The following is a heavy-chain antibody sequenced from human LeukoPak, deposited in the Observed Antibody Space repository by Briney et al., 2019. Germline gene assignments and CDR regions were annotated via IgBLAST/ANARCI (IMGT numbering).Heavy chain of an antibody. CDR1: GASISSGNDY. Sequence: PSETLSLTCTVSGASISSGNDYWSWIRQPPGKGLEWIGHIYYGGSTYYNPSLKSRLIISVDTSKNQFSLKLNSVTAADTAVYYCARDYLYWGQGTLVIVSS. CDR3: ARDYLY. J-gene: IGHJ4*02. CDR2: IYYGGST. V-gene: IGHV4-30-4*01.